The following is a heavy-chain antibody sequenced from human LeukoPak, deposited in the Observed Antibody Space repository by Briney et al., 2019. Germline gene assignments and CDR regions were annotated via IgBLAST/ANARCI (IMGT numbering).Heavy chain of an antibody. CDR1: GFTFSSYW. D-gene: IGHD4-17*01. V-gene: IGHV3-74*01. J-gene: IGHJ6*02. CDR2: INSDGSST. Sequence: GGSLRLSCAASGFTFSSYWMHWVRQAPGKGLVWVSRINSDGSSTSYADSVKGRFTISRDNAKNTLYLQMNSLRAEDTAVYYCARDIGHDYGLYYGMDVWGQGTTVTVSS. CDR3: ARDIGHDYGLYYGMDV.